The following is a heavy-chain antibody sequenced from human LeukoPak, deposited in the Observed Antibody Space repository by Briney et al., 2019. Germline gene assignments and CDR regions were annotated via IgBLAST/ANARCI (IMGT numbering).Heavy chain of an antibody. D-gene: IGHD6-13*01. CDR2: ITNDGSST. CDR1: GLTFSSHW. J-gene: IGHJ4*02. Sequence: GGSLRLSCAASGLTFSSHWMHWVRQAPGKGLVWVSRITNDGSSTTYADSVKGRFTISRDNSKNTLYLQMNSLRAEDTAVYYCARGDPAAGFLYYFDYWGQGTLVTVSS. V-gene: IGHV3-74*01. CDR3: ARGDPAAGFLYYFDY.